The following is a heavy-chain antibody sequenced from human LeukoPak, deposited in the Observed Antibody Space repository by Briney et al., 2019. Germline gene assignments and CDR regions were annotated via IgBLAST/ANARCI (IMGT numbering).Heavy chain of an antibody. CDR3: ARVHPTTVGYDAFDI. Sequence: GGSLRLSCAASGYTFSSYWMSWVRRAPGKGLEWVANIKQDGSEKYYVDSVKGRFTISRDNAKNSLYLQLNSLRAEDTAVYYCARVHPTTVGYDAFDIWGQGTMVTVSS. J-gene: IGHJ3*02. V-gene: IGHV3-7*03. D-gene: IGHD4-23*01. CDR2: IKQDGSEK. CDR1: GYTFSSYW.